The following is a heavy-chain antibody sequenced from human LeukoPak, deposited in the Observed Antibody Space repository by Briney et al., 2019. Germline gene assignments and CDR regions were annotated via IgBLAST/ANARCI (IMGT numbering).Heavy chain of an antibody. J-gene: IGHJ4*02. CDR1: GGTFSSYA. Sequence: ASVKVSCKASGGTFSSYAISWVRQAPGQGLEWMGRISPIFGTANYAQKFQGRVTITTDESTSTAYMELSSLRSEDTAVYYCAVAAAGDLDYWGQGTLVTVSS. D-gene: IGHD6-13*01. V-gene: IGHV1-69*05. CDR3: AVAAAGDLDY. CDR2: ISPIFGTA.